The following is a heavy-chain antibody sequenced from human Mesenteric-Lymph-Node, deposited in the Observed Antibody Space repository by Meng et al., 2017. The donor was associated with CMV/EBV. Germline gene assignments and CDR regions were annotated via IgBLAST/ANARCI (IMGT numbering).Heavy chain of an antibody. Sequence: HEQLAQSGAEVKKPGASVKVYCKASGYTFTSFDIHWVRQATGQGPEWMGWMNPNSGNTGYAQKFQGRVTLTRDTSISTSYMELSSLRSEDTAVYYCARGPSYSSGFPDCWGQGTLVTVSS. V-gene: IGHV1-8*02. J-gene: IGHJ4*02. D-gene: IGHD6-19*01. CDR2: MNPNSGNT. CDR3: ARGPSYSSGFPDC. CDR1: GYTFTSFD.